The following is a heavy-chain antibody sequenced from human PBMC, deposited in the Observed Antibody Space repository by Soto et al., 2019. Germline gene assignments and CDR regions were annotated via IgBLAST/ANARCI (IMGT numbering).Heavy chain of an antibody. V-gene: IGHV4-59*08. D-gene: IGHD4-4*01. Sequence: PSETLSLTCTVSGGSLSTYYWSWIRQPPGKGLEWIGYIYYSGSTNYNPSLKSRVTISVDTSKNQFSLKLSSVTAADTAVYFCARHDFSNYSFDYWGQGTLVTVSS. J-gene: IGHJ4*02. CDR1: GGSLSTYY. CDR3: ARHDFSNYSFDY. CDR2: IYYSGST.